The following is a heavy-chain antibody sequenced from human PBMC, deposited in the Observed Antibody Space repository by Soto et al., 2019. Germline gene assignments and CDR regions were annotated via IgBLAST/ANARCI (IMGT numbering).Heavy chain of an antibody. CDR3: AKDLGLWFGEPPGS. CDR2: ISGSGGST. J-gene: IGHJ4*02. Sequence: PGGSLRLSCAASGFTFSSYAMSWVRQAPGKGLEWVSAISGSGGSTYYADSVKGRFTISRDNSKSTLYLQMNSLRAEDTAVYYCAKDLGLWFGEPPGSWGQGTLVTVSS. CDR1: GFTFSSYA. D-gene: IGHD3-10*01. V-gene: IGHV3-23*01.